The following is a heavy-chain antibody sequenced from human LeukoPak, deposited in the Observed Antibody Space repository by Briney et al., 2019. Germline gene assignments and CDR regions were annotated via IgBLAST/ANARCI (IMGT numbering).Heavy chain of an antibody. D-gene: IGHD3-22*01. CDR2: INHSGST. V-gene: IGHV4-34*01. CDR1: GGSFSGYY. J-gene: IGHJ4*02. Sequence: SETLSLTCAVYGGSFSGYYWSWIRQPPGKGLEWIGEINHSGSTNYNPSLKSRVTISVDTSKYQFSLKLSSVTAADTAVYYCARALYYYDSSGYGYWGQGTLVTVSS. CDR3: ARALYYYDSSGYGY.